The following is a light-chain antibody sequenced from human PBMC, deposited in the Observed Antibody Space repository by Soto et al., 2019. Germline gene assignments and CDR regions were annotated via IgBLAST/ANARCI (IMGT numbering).Light chain of an antibody. CDR2: GAS. CDR1: QSVSSSY. J-gene: IGKJ4*01. CDR3: KQYGRALT. Sequence: IVLTQSPGTLSLSPGERATLSCRASQSVSSSYLAWYQQKPGQAPRLLIYGASSRATGIPDRFSGSGSGTDFTLTISRLEPEDFAVYYCKQYGRALTFGGGTKVDIK. V-gene: IGKV3-20*01.